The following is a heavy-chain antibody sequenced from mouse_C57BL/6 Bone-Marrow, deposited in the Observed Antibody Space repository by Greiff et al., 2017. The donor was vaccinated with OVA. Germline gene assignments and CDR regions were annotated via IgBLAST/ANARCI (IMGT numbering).Heavy chain of an antibody. J-gene: IGHJ1*03. V-gene: IGHV3-6*01. CDR3: ARATYYSNYCWYFDG. Sequence: EVQRVESGPGLVKPSQSLSLTCSVTGYSITSGYYWNWIRQFPGNKLEWMGYISYDGSNNYNPSLKNRISITRDTSKNQFFLKLNSVTTEDTATYYGARATYYSNYCWYFDGWGTGTTVTVSS. CDR2: ISYDGSN. CDR1: GYSITSGYY. D-gene: IGHD2-5*01.